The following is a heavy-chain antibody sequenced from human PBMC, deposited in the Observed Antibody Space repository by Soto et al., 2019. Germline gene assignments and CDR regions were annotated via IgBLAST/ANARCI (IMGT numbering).Heavy chain of an antibody. CDR3: ASERFYGDYVYYGMDV. Sequence: SGTLSLTCTVSGGSISSYSWSGIRQPPGKGLEWIGYIYHSGSTYYNPSLKSRVTISVDRSKNQFSLKLSSVTAADTAVYYCASERFYGDYVYYGMDVWGQGTTVTVSS. CDR1: GGSISSYS. D-gene: IGHD4-17*01. J-gene: IGHJ6*02. V-gene: IGHV4-30-2*01. CDR2: IYHSGST.